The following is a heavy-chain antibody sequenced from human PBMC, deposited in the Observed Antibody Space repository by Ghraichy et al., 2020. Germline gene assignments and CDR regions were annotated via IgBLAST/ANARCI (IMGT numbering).Heavy chain of an antibody. Sequence: SETLSLTCTVSGGSISSSDYYWGWIRQPPGKGLEWIGSIYYSGSAYYNPSLKSRVTTSVDTSKNQFSLNLSSVTAADTAVYYCARRRYYDSSGYHYYYFDYWGQGTLVTVSS. CDR2: IYYSGSA. CDR1: GGSISSSDYY. CDR3: ARRRYYDSSGYHYYYFDY. D-gene: IGHD3-22*01. J-gene: IGHJ4*02. V-gene: IGHV4-39*01.